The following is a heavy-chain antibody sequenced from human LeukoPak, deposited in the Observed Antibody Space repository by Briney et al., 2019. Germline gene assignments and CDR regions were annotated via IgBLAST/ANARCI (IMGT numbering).Heavy chain of an antibody. V-gene: IGHV3-23*01. J-gene: IGHJ4*02. Sequence: GGSLRLSCAASGFIFSSFAMNWVRQAPGKGLEWVSIISGNGDSTYYTDSVKGRFIISRDNSKNTLYLQMNSLRVEDTAVYYCARAAQVTGRPNLGGHFDYWGQGTLVTVSS. CDR3: ARAAQVTGRPNLGGHFDY. D-gene: IGHD6-6*01. CDR1: GFIFSSFA. CDR2: ISGNGDST.